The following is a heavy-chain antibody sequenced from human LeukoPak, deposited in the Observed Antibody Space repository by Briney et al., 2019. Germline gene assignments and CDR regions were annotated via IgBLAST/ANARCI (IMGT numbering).Heavy chain of an antibody. CDR3: ARDSSHWYFDL. CDR1: GYRFTSYW. Sequence: GASLQISCKGSGYRFTSYWIGWVRQLPGKGLEWMGIIYAGDSDTRYSPSFQGQVTISADKSISTAYLQWSSLKASDTAMYYCARDSSHWYFDLWGRGTLVTVSS. CDR2: IYAGDSDT. J-gene: IGHJ2*01. V-gene: IGHV5-51*01. D-gene: IGHD3-22*01.